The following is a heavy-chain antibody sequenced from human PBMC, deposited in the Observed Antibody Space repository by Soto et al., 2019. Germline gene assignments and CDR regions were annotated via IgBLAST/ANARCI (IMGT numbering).Heavy chain of an antibody. D-gene: IGHD4-4*01. CDR2: IIPFIGTA. CDR3: ARVVMTTDPAAYYYGMDV. J-gene: IGHJ6*04. V-gene: IGHV1-69*18. Sequence: QVQLVQSGAEVKKPGAAVTVACKASGGTFSSYAIRWVRQSPGQGLEWMGRIIPFIGTANYAKKFQGRVTITADESTSTAYMARTILRSEDTAVYYFARVVMTTDPAAYYYGMDVWGKGPKVTVSS. CDR1: GGTFSSYA.